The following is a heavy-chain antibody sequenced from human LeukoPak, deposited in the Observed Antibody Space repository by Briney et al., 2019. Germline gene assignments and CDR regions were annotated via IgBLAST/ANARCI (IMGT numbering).Heavy chain of an antibody. J-gene: IGHJ6*02. CDR2: ISSSSSYI. Sequence: GGSLRLSCAASGFTFSSYSMNWVRQAPGKGLEWVSSISSSSSYIYYADSVKGRFTISRDNAKNSLYLQMSSLRAEDTAVYYCARGRAGYSSSSGSTLKYYYYYGMDVWGQGTTVTVSS. CDR3: ARGRAGYSSSSGSTLKYYYYYGMDV. D-gene: IGHD6-13*01. CDR1: GFTFSSYS. V-gene: IGHV3-21*01.